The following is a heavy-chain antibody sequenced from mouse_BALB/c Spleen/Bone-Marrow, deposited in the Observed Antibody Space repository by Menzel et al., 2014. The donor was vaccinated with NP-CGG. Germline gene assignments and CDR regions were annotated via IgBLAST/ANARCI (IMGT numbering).Heavy chain of an antibody. CDR1: GYTFTSYT. V-gene: IGHV1-4*01. D-gene: IGHD2-10*02. CDR2: INPSSGYT. CDR3: AREGYGNYAY. Sequence: AQLQQSGAELARPGASEKMSCKASGYTFTSYTLHWLKQRPGQGLAWIGYINPSSGYTNYNQKFKDKATLTADKSSSTAYMQRSSLTSEDSAVYYCAREGYGNYAYWGQGTLVTVSA. J-gene: IGHJ3*01.